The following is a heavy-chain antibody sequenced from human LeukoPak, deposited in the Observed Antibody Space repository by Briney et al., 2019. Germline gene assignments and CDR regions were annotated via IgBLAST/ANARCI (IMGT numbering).Heavy chain of an antibody. Sequence: HSGGSLRLSCAASGFTFSSYAMSWVRQAPGKGLEWVSAISGSGGSTYYADSVKGRFTISRDNSKNTLYLQMNSLRAEDTAVYYCAKDSAIVPAAPYGMDVWGQGTTVTVSS. D-gene: IGHD2-2*01. CDR2: ISGSGGST. V-gene: IGHV3-23*01. J-gene: IGHJ6*02. CDR1: GFTFSSYA. CDR3: AKDSAIVPAAPYGMDV.